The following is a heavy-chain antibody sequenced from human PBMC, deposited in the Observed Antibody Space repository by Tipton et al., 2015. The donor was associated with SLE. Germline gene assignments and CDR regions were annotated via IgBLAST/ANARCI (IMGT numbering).Heavy chain of an antibody. J-gene: IGHJ6*02. D-gene: IGHD1-7*01. CDR3: ARAQGPGSTSQRYFYSTAV. V-gene: IGHV1-46*01. Sequence: QLVQSGAEGKKPGASVRISCKASGYTFTNFFIHWVRQAPGQGLEWMGTIHPNGDSTSYAQKFQGRVTMTRDTSTSTVYMELRSLRSEDPAIYYCARAQGPGSTSQRYFYSTAVWGQGTTVTVSS. CDR1: GYTFTNFF. CDR2: IHPNGDST.